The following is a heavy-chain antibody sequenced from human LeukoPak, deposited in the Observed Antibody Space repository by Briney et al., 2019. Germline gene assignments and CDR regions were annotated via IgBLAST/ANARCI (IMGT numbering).Heavy chain of an antibody. CDR2: IYSGGST. Sequence: GSLRLSCAASGFTVSSNYMSWVRQAPGKGLDWVSVIYSGGSTYYADSVKGRFTISRDNSKNTLYLQMNSLRAEDTAVYYCARGDLGGGWYFYYGMDVWGQGTTVTVSS. J-gene: IGHJ6*02. CDR3: ARGDLGGGWYFYYGMDV. D-gene: IGHD6-19*01. V-gene: IGHV3-66*01. CDR1: GFTVSSNY.